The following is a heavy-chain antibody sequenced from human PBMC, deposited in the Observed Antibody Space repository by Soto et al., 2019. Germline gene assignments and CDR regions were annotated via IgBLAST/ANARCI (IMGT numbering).Heavy chain of an antibody. Sequence: EVHLVESGGGLVQPGGSLKLSCAASGFTFSGSAMHWVRQASGKGLEWVGRIRSNPKNYATSYAASVKGTFIITRDDSNNSGYPQMNSLKTEDTAVYYCTSLNWIVTPSENYWGQGTLVTVSS. CDR3: TSLNWIVTPSENY. V-gene: IGHV3-73*02. CDR2: IRSNPKNYAT. CDR1: GFTFSGSA. J-gene: IGHJ4*02. D-gene: IGHD3-22*01.